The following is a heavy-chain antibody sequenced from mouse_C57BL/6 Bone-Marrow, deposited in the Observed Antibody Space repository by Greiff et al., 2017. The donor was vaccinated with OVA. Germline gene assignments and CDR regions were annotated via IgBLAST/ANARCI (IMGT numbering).Heavy chain of an antibody. J-gene: IGHJ3*01. CDR2: IDPENGDT. CDR3: TGWLLFAWFAY. D-gene: IGHD2-3*01. Sequence: VQLQQSGAELVRPGASVKLSCTASGFNIKDDYMHWVKQRPEQGLEWIGWIDPENGDTEYASKFQGKATITADTSSNTAYLQLSSLTSEDTAVYYCTGWLLFAWFAYWGQGTLVTVSA. CDR1: GFNIKDDY. V-gene: IGHV14-4*01.